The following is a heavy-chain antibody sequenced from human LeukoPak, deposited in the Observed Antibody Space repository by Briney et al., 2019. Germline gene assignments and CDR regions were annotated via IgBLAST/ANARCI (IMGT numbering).Heavy chain of an antibody. V-gene: IGHV1-69*13. Sequence: ASVKVSCKASGCTFSSYAISWVRQAPGQGLEWMGGIIPIFGTANYAQKFQGRVTITADESTSTAYMELSSLRSEDTAVYYCARSITGTTGQFDYWGQGTLVTVSS. CDR2: IIPIFGTA. CDR3: ARSITGTTGQFDY. D-gene: IGHD1-7*01. J-gene: IGHJ4*02. CDR1: GCTFSSYA.